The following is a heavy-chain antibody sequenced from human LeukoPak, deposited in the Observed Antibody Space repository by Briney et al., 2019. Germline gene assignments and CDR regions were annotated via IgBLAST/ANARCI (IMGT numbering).Heavy chain of an antibody. V-gene: IGHV4-34*01. Sequence: PSETLSLTCAVYGGSFSGYYWSWIRQPPGKGLEWIGEINHSGSTNYNPSLKSRVTISVDASKNQSSLKLSSVTAADTAVYYCARGEGSYDYVWGSHLKYYFDYWGQGTLVTVSS. D-gene: IGHD3-16*01. CDR1: GGSFSGYY. J-gene: IGHJ4*02. CDR3: ARGEGSYDYVWGSHLKYYFDY. CDR2: INHSGST.